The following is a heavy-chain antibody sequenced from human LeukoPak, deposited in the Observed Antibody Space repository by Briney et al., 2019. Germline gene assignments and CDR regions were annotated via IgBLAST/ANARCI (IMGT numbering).Heavy chain of an antibody. CDR2: ISSSGSTI. CDR1: GFTFSSYA. D-gene: IGHD6-13*01. V-gene: IGHV3-48*03. CDR3: ARVEQQPGVQH. Sequence: SGGSLRLSCAASGFTFSSYAMSWVRQAPGKGLEWVSYISSSGSTIYYADSVKGRFTISRDNAKNSLYLQMNSLRAEDTAVYYCARVEQQPGVQHWGQGTLVTVSS. J-gene: IGHJ1*01.